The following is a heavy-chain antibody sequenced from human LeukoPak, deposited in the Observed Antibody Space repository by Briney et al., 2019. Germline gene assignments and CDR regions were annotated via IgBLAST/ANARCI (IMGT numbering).Heavy chain of an antibody. D-gene: IGHD3-16*01. V-gene: IGHV3-9*03. J-gene: IGHJ4*02. CDR1: GFTFDDYA. Sequence: GGSLRLSCAASGFTFDDYAMHWVRQAPGKGLEWVSGISWNSGSIGYADSVKGRFTISRDNAKNSLYLQMNSLRAEDMALYYCAKDLTGEGGLDYWGQGTLVTVSS. CDR2: ISWNSGSI. CDR3: AKDLTGEGGLDY.